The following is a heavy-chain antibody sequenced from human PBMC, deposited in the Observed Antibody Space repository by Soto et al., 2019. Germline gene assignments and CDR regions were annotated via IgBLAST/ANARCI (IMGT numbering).Heavy chain of an antibody. J-gene: IGHJ4*02. V-gene: IGHV3-23*01. CDR2: IGSVGGDT. CDR3: VRRAAAGRSFDY. D-gene: IGHD6-13*01. CDR1: GFTFYSYA. Sequence: GGSLRLSCAASGFTFYSYAMSWVRQAPGKGLEWVSTIGSVGGDTYYADSVKGRFTISRDDSKNTLLLQMNSLRAEDTAVYYCVRRAAAGRSFDYWGLGTLVTVSS.